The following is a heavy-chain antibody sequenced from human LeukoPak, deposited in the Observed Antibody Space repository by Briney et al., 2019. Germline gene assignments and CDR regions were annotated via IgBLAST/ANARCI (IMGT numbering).Heavy chain of an antibody. Sequence: SETLSLTCAVSGYSISSGYYWGWIRQPPGKGLEWIGEINHSGSTNYNPSLKSRVTISVDTSKSQFSLKLSSVTAADTAVYYCARAPYSSGWYGTAGYFDYWGQGTLATVSS. D-gene: IGHD6-19*01. CDR3: ARAPYSSGWYGTAGYFDY. V-gene: IGHV4-38-2*01. J-gene: IGHJ4*02. CDR2: INHSGST. CDR1: GYSISSGYY.